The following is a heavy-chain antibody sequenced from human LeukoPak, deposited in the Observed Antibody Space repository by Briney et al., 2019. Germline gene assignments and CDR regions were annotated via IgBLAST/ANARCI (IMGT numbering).Heavy chain of an antibody. CDR3: ARGGIVVVITPHLNWFDP. Sequence: SQTLSLTCAISGDSVSSNSVTWNWIRQSPSRGLEWLGRTYYRSTWYNDYAVSVRGRITVNPDTSKNQFSLKLSSVTAADTAVYYCARGGIVVVITPHLNWFDPWGQGTLVTVSS. V-gene: IGHV6-1*01. J-gene: IGHJ5*02. D-gene: IGHD3-22*01. CDR2: TYYRSTWYN. CDR1: GDSVSSNSVT.